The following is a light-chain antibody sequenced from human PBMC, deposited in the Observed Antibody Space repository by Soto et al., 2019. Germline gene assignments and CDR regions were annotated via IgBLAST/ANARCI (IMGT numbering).Light chain of an antibody. CDR2: DVN. V-gene: IGLV2-14*03. CDR3: SSYTGSSAFFV. J-gene: IGLJ1*01. CDR1: SSDVGGYSY. Sequence: QSVLTQPASVSGSPGQSITISCTGTSSDVGGYSYVSWYQQHPGKAPKFMIYDVNNRPSGVSNRFSGSKSGNTASLTISGLQAEDEADYYCSSYTGSSAFFVFGTGTKVTVL.